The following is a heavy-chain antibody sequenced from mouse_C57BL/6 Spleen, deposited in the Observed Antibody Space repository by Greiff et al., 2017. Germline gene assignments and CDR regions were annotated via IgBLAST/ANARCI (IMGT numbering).Heavy chain of an antibody. Sequence: VQLQQPGAELVMPGASVKLSCKASGYTFTSYWMHWVKQRPGQGLEWIGEIDPSDSYTNYNQKFKGKSTLTVDKSSSTAYMQLSSLTSEASAVYDWARGGGQLRVRFAYWGQGTLVTVSA. CDR1: GYTFTSYW. J-gene: IGHJ3*01. CDR3: ARGGGQLRVRFAY. CDR2: IDPSDSYT. V-gene: IGHV1-69*01. D-gene: IGHD3-2*02.